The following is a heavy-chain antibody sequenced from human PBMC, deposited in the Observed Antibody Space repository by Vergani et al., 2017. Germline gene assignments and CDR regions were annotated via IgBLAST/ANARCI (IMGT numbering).Heavy chain of an antibody. J-gene: IGHJ6*02. Sequence: QVQLVQSGAEVKKPGASVKVSCKASGYTFTGYYMHWVRQAPGQGLEWMGWINPNSGGTNYAQKFQGRVTMTRETSISTAYMELSRRRSDDTAVYYCARGYYYDSSGYPYYYGMDVWGQGTTVTVSS. CDR3: ARGYYYDSSGYPYYYGMDV. V-gene: IGHV1-2*02. CDR2: INPNSGGT. CDR1: GYTFTGYY. D-gene: IGHD3-22*01.